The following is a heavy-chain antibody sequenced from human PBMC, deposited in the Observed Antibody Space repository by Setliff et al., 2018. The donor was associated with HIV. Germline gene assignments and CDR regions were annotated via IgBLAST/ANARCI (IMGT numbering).Heavy chain of an antibody. J-gene: IGHJ4*02. CDR2: LYYSGNT. CDR3: AGVLSSGYYDGP. CDR1: GASVNSHY. Sequence: LTCTVSGASVNSHYGAWIRQPPGKGLEWIGSLYYSGNTNHNTSLKSRVTISADTSKKPFSLKLRSVTAADTAVYYCAGVLSSGYYDGPWGQGTLVPVSS. D-gene: IGHD3-22*01. V-gene: IGHV4-59*02.